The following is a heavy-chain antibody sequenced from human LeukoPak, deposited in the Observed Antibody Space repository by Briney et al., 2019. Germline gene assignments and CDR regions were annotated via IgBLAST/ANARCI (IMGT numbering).Heavy chain of an antibody. D-gene: IGHD3/OR15-3a*01. CDR3: ARSLWTSERAFEI. J-gene: IGHJ3*02. CDR1: GASITRSNW. Sequence: SGTLSLTCAVSGASITRSNWWSWVRQPPGKGLEWIGEIYHSGSTNYNPSLKSRVTISVGKSKNQFSLKPSSVTAADTAVYYCARSLWTSERAFEIWGQGTMVTVSS. V-gene: IGHV4-4*02. CDR2: IYHSGST.